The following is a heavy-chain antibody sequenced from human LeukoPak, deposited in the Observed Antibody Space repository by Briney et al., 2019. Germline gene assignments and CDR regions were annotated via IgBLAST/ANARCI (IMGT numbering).Heavy chain of an antibody. CDR3: ARRYYDASGFLSDY. V-gene: IGHV4-39*01. Sequence: PSGTLSLTCAVSGGSISSTTNWWSWVRQPPGKGLEWIGSIYYNGNTYYNSSLKSRVTISVDTSKKQFSLKLSAVTAADTAVYYCARRYYDASGFLSDYWGQGTLVSVSS. J-gene: IGHJ4*02. CDR1: GGSISSTTNW. D-gene: IGHD3-22*01. CDR2: IYYNGNT.